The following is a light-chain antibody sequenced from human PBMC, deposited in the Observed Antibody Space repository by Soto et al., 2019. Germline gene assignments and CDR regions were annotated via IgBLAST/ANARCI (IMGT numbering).Light chain of an antibody. V-gene: IGKV1-39*01. J-gene: IGKJ1*01. CDR2: AAS. CDR1: QSISSY. Sequence: DIQMTQSPSSLSASVGDRVTITCRASQSISSYLNWYQQKPGKAPKLLIYAASSLQSGVPSRFSGSGSGTDFTLTIRSLQPEDFATYYCQQSYSFPWTFGQGTKVEIK. CDR3: QQSYSFPWT.